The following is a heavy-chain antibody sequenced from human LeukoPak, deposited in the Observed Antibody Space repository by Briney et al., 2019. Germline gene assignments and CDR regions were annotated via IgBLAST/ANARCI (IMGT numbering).Heavy chain of an antibody. CDR1: GYTFTGYY. CDR2: INPNSGGT. J-gene: IGHJ3*02. D-gene: IGHD2-21*02. Sequence: ASVKVSCKASGYTFTGYYMHWVRQAPGQGLEWMGWINPNSGGTNYAQKFQGRVTMTRDTSISTAYMELSRLRSDDTAVYYCAITATPMNAFDIWGQGTMDTVSS. CDR3: AITATPMNAFDI. V-gene: IGHV1-2*02.